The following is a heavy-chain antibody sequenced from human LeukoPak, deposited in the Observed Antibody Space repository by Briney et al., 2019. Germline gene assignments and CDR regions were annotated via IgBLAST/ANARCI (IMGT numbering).Heavy chain of an antibody. J-gene: IGHJ5*02. V-gene: IGHV3-53*01. CDR3: ARDAPQVPAAGVLAS. CDR1: GFTVSDNY. Sequence: GGSLRLSCAASGFTVSDNYMSWVRQAPGKGLEWVSVMYSGGDTYYANSVKGRFTFSRDISKSTLFLQMNGLTTEDTAMYYCARDAPQVPAAGVLASWGRGTLVTVSS. CDR2: MYSGGDT. D-gene: IGHD6-13*01.